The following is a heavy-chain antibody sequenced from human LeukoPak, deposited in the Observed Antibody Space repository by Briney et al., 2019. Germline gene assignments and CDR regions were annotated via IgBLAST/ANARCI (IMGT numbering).Heavy chain of an antibody. Sequence: ASVKVSCKVYGYRFTDNAINGVRQAPGQGLEWMGWINTITGKSAYAQGFTGRYVFSSDTSVSTAYLEINSLKAEDAAVYYCARDPPRAAAGTDYWGQGTLVTVSS. V-gene: IGHV7-4-1*02. J-gene: IGHJ4*02. CDR3: ARDPPRAAAGTDY. CDR2: INTITGKS. D-gene: IGHD6-13*01. CDR1: GYRFTDNA.